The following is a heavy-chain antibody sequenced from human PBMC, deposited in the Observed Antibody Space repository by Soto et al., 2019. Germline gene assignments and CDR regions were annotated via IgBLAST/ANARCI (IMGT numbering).Heavy chain of an antibody. CDR2: ISGHNGDT. J-gene: IGHJ6*02. D-gene: IGHD3-9*01. CDR1: DYSFSSYS. V-gene: IGHV1-18*01. CDR3: AGVRTVILTDPFVRDGMDV. Sequence: QVQLVQSGAEVKTPGASVKVSCQASDYSFSSYSISWVRQAPGQGLEWVGRISGHNGDTNFAQSLQGRVAMSTDTSTSTAYMELRSLRSDNSAMYYCAGVRTVILTDPFVRDGMDVWGQGTMVTVSS.